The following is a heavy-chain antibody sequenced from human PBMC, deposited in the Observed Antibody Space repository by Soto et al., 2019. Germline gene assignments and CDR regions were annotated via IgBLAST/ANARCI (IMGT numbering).Heavy chain of an antibody. CDR1: GESFSGHF. J-gene: IGHJ5*02. D-gene: IGHD3-10*01. Sequence: SETLSLTCAVYGESFSGHFWSWIRQSPGKGLEWIGESNDSGRTNNNPSLKSRVSISVDTPRKEFSLKMTSLTAADTAVYFCARGRSYYGSGTYAPNSHWFDAWGQGALVTVSS. CDR3: ARGRSYYGSGTYAPNSHWFDA. CDR2: SNDSGRT. V-gene: IGHV4-34*01.